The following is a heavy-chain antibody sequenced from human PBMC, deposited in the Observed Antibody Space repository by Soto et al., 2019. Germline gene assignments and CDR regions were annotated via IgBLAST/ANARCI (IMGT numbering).Heavy chain of an antibody. CDR1: GFTFSSYW. Sequence: GGSLRLSCAASGFTFSSYWMHWVRQAPGKGLVWVSRINSDGSSTSYADSVKGRFTISRDNAKNTLYLQMNSLRAEDTAVYYCARGRNSVVVVAATYAFDIWGQGTMVTVSS. CDR2: INSDGSST. CDR3: ARGRNSVVVVAATYAFDI. D-gene: IGHD2-15*01. V-gene: IGHV3-74*01. J-gene: IGHJ3*02.